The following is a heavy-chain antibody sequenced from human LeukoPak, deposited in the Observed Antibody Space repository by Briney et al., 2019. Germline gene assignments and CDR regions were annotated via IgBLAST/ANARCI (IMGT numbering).Heavy chain of an antibody. CDR3: ARPYIPRYYYDSSGYYSAAFDI. CDR2: ISSSGSTI. J-gene: IGHJ3*02. V-gene: IGHV3-48*03. CDR1: VFTFCSYE. Sequence: GGSLRLSCAASVFTFCSYEIKWVRQAPGEGLEWVSYISSSGSTIYYADSVKGRFTISRDNAKNSLYLQMNSLRAEDTAVYYCARPYIPRYYYDSSGYYSAAFDIWGQGTMVTVSS. D-gene: IGHD3-22*01.